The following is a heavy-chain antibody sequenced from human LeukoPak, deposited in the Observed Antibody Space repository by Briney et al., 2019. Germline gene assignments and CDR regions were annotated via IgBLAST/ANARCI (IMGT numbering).Heavy chain of an antibody. CDR2: IYYSGSI. CDR1: GYSISSSNY. CDR3: QSRYLEWLLEY. D-gene: IGHD3-3*01. V-gene: IGHV4-28*05. J-gene: IGHJ4*02. Sequence: SDTLSLTCAVSGYSISSSNYWAWIRQPPGKGLEWIGHIYYSGSIYYNPSLKSRVTMSVDTSKNQFSLRLSSVTAADTAVYYCQSRYLEWLLEYWGQGTLVTVSS.